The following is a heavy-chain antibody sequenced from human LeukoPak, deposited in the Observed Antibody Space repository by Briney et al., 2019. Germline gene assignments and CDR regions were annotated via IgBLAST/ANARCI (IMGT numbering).Heavy chain of an antibody. V-gene: IGHV1-46*01. CDR3: ARGGCSSTSCYVPDY. D-gene: IGHD2-2*01. J-gene: IGHJ4*02. CDR1: GYTFTSYY. CDR2: INPSGGST. Sequence: ATVKVSCKASGYTFTSYYMHWVRQAPGQGLEWMGIINPSGGSTSYAQKFQGRVTMTRDTSTSTVYMELSSLRSEDTAVYYCARGGCSSTSCYVPDYWGQGTLVTVSS.